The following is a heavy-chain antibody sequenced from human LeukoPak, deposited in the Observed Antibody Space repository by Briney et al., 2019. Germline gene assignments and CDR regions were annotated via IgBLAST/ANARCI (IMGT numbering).Heavy chain of an antibody. CDR2: ITLRGRT. Sequence: SGTLSPTCGVSGPSIATTNFGSWVRQPPGGGLEGIGEITLRGRTQYNPSLKGRVNISIDESKNHLYLSLASVTAADTAVYYCSRESGPYCPFGHWGQGTLVAVTS. CDR1: GPSIATTNF. J-gene: IGHJ5*02. V-gene: IGHV4-4*02. CDR3: SRESGPYCPFGH. D-gene: IGHD1-26*01.